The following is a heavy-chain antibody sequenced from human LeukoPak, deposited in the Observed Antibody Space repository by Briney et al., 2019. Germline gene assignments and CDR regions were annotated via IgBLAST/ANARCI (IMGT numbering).Heavy chain of an antibody. J-gene: IGHJ6*03. CDR1: GFTFSSYS. Sequence: GGSLRLSCAASGFTFSSYSMNWVRQAPGKGLEWVSSISSSSSYIYYADSVKGRFTISRDNAKNSLYLQMNSLRAEDTAVYYCARGGTGDYYYYYMDVWGKGTTVTISS. V-gene: IGHV3-21*01. CDR3: ARGGTGDYYYYYMDV. CDR2: ISSSSSYI.